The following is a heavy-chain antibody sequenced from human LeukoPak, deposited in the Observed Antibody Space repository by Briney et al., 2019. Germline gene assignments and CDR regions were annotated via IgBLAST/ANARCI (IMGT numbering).Heavy chain of an antibody. V-gene: IGHV1-18*01. CDR3: ARAGPVLRYFDWLPNPFDY. J-gene: IGHJ4*02. CDR2: ISAYNGNT. Sequence: ASVKVSCKASGYTFTSYGISWVRQAPGQGLEWMGWISAYNGNTNYAQKLQGRVTMTTDTSTSTAYMELRSLRSDDTAVYYCARAGPVLRYFDWLPNPFDYWGQGTLVTVSS. D-gene: IGHD3-9*01. CDR1: GYTFTSYG.